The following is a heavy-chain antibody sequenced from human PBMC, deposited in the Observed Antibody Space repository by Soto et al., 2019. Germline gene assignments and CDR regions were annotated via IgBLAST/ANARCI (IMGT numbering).Heavy chain of an antibody. CDR3: ARLPGALVAVLYIYPLDGREALSDVDV. CDR2: ISFDGSNN. CDR1: GFNFNYYL. V-gene: IGHV3-30-3*01. Sequence: QMQLVESGGGVVQPGESLRLSCAASGFNFNYYLMHWVRQTPGKRLEWVAVISFDGSNNFYADSVKARFTISKDNFKNMLYLQMNSVRPEDAAVYYWARLPGALVAVLYIYPLDGREALSDVDVWGQGTTVSLSS. J-gene: IGHJ6*02. D-gene: IGHD6-19*01.